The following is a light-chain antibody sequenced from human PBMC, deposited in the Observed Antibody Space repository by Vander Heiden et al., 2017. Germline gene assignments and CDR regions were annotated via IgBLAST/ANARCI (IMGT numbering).Light chain of an antibody. Sequence: DIVMTQSLHSLAVSLGEGATINCKSSQSILYSSNNKNYLAWYQKKPGQPPKLLFYWASTRESGVPDRFSGSGSATDFTLTISSLQASDVAVYYCQQYYTSPYTFGQGTKLEI. J-gene: IGKJ2*01. CDR1: QSILYSSNNKNY. V-gene: IGKV4-1*01. CDR3: QQYYTSPYT. CDR2: WAS.